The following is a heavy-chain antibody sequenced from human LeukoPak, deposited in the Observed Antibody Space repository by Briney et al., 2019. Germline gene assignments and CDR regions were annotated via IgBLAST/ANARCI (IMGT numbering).Heavy chain of an antibody. V-gene: IGHV1-8*01. J-gene: IGHJ4*02. CDR1: GYTFTNYD. Sequence: ASVKVSCKASGYTFTNYDINWVRQATGQGLEWMEWVNPTSGNTYYAQKFQGRVTMTRDTSITTAYMELSSLRSEDTAVYYCARRIAVAGEWGQGTLVTVSS. D-gene: IGHD6-19*01. CDR2: VNPTSGNT. CDR3: ARRIAVAGE.